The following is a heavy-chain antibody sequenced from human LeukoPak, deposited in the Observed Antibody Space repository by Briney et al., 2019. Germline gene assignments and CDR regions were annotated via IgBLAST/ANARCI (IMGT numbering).Heavy chain of an antibody. CDR1: GFMFSDYF. J-gene: IGHJ4*02. V-gene: IGHV3-11*05. CDR3: ARDNGNKYYFDY. Sequence: GGSLRLSCTASGFMFSDYFMSWIRQAPGKELEWISHISSNSKYTKYADSVKGRFTISRDNAKKSLYLQMNSLRAEDTAVYYCARDNGNKYYFDYWGQGTLVTVSS. CDR2: ISSNSKYT. D-gene: IGHD2-8*01.